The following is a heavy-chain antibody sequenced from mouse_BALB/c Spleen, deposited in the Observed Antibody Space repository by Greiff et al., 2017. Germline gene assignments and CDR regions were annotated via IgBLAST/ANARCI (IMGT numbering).Heavy chain of an antibody. Sequence: EVQLVESGGGLVQPGGSRKLSCAASGFTFSSFGMHWVRQAPEKGLEWVAYISSGSSTIYYADTVKGRFTISRDNPKNTLFLQMTSLRSEDTAMYYCARDLIYYDYGFDYWGQGTTLTVSS. D-gene: IGHD2-4*01. CDR1: GFTFSSFG. J-gene: IGHJ2*01. V-gene: IGHV5-17*02. CDR2: ISSGSSTI. CDR3: ARDLIYYDYGFDY.